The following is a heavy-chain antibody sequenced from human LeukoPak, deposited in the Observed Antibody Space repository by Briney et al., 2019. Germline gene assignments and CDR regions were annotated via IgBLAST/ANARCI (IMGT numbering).Heavy chain of an antibody. CDR2: ISSISSTI. V-gene: IGHV3-48*04. CDR1: GFTFSSYS. Sequence: GGSLTLSCAASGFTFSSYSMNWVRQAAGKGLEWVAYISSISSTIYYADSVKGRFTISRDNAKNSLYLQMTSLRAEDTALYYCARSEYYYDSSGYPDYWGQGTMVTVSS. D-gene: IGHD3-22*01. CDR3: ARSEYYYDSSGYPDY. J-gene: IGHJ4*02.